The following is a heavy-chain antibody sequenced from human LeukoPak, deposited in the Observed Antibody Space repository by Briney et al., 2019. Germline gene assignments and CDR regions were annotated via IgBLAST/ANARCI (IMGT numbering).Heavy chain of an antibody. CDR2: ISSSGSTI. D-gene: IGHD6-19*01. V-gene: IGHV3-48*03. CDR3: ASSLPAVAAHFDY. J-gene: IGHJ4*02. Sequence: PGGSLRPSCAASGFTFSSYEMNWVRQAPGKGLEWVSYISSSGSTIYYADSVKGRFTTSRDNAKNSLYLQMNSLRAEDTAVYYCASSLPAVAAHFDYWGQGTLVTVSS. CDR1: GFTFSSYE.